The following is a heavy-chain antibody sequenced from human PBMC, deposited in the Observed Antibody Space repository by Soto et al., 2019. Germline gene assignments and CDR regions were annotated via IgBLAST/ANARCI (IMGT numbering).Heavy chain of an antibody. V-gene: IGHV1-18*01. D-gene: IGHD3-10*01. CDR1: GYTFTSYG. J-gene: IGHJ5*02. CDR2: ISAYNGNT. CDR3: ARDSFGGFGELFISWFDP. Sequence: GASVKVSCTASGYTFTSYGISWVRQAPGQGLEWMGWISAYNGNTNYAQKLQGRVTMTTDTSTSTAYMELRSLRSDDTAVYYCARDSFGGFGELFISWFDPWGQGTLVTVSS.